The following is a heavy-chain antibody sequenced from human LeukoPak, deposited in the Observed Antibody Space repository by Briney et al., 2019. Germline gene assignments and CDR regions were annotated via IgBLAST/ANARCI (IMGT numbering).Heavy chain of an antibody. D-gene: IGHD2-2*01. CDR1: GGSISTSSYY. CDR2: IYYSGST. CDR3: ARLPGYCSSTSCYGRPWFDY. J-gene: IGHJ4*02. V-gene: IGHV4-39*01. Sequence: SETLSLTCTVSGGSISTSSYYWGWIRQPPGKGLEWIGSIYYSGSTYYNPSLKSRVPISVDTSKNQFSVKLSSVTAADTAVYYCARLPGYCSSTSCYGRPWFDYWGQGTLVTVSS.